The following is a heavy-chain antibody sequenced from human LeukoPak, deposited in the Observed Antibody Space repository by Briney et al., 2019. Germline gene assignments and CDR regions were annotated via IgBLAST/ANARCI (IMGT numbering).Heavy chain of an antibody. V-gene: IGHV4-30-4*01. CDR1: GGSISSGDYY. Sequence: SETLSLTCTVSGGSISSGDYYWSWIRQPPGKGLEWIGYIYYSGSTYYNPSLKSRVTISVDTSKNQFSLKLSSVTAADTAVYYCARGAYYYGSGSYQVFDYWGQGTLVTVSS. CDR3: ARGAYYYGSGSYQVFDY. CDR2: IYYSGST. D-gene: IGHD3-10*01. J-gene: IGHJ4*02.